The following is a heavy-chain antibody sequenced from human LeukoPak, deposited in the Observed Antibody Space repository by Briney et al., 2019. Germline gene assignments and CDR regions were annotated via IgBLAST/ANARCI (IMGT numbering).Heavy chain of an antibody. D-gene: IGHD6-13*01. Sequence: SETLSLTCTVSGVSISSSNSYWGWIRQPPGKGLEWIAYIYYSGSTNYNPSLKSRVTISVDTSKNQFSLKLSSVTAADTAVYYCARVYYSNSYDYWYFDLWGRGTLVTVSS. CDR2: IYYSGST. J-gene: IGHJ2*01. CDR3: ARVYYSNSYDYWYFDL. CDR1: GVSISSSNSY. V-gene: IGHV4-61*05.